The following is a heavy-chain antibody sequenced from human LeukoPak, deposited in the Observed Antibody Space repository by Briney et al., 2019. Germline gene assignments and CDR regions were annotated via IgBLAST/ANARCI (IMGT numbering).Heavy chain of an antibody. V-gene: IGHV4-34*01. D-gene: IGHD3-10*01. CDR2: INHGGST. CDR3: AAVWFGEFNFQH. CDR1: GGSFSGYY. Sequence: SETLSLTCAVYGGSFSGYYWSWIRQPPGKGLEWIGEINHGGSTNYNPSLKSRVTISVDTSKNQFSLKLSSVTAADTAVYYCAAVWFGEFNFQHWGQGTLVTVSS. J-gene: IGHJ1*01.